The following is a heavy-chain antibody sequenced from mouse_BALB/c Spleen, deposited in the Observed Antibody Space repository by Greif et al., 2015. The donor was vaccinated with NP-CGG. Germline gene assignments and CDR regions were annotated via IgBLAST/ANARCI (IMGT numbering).Heavy chain of an antibody. D-gene: IGHD1-2*01. J-gene: IGHJ4*01. CDR3: ARANGFYAMDC. Sequence: EVQVVESGPGLVKPSQSLSLTCSVTGYSITSGYYWNWIRQFPGNKLEWMGYISYDGSNNYNPSLKNRISITRDTSKNQFFLKLNSVTTEDTATYYCARANGFYAMDCWGQGTSVTVSS. CDR2: ISYDGSN. V-gene: IGHV3-6*02. CDR1: GYSITSGYY.